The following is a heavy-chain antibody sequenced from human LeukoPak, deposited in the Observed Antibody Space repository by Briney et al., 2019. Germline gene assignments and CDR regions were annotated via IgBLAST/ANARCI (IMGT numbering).Heavy chain of an antibody. D-gene: IGHD5-24*01. V-gene: IGHV3-74*01. Sequence: PGGSLRLSCAASGFTFSSYWMHWVRQAPGKGLVWVSRINSDGSSTSYADSVKGRFTISRDNAKNTLYLQMNSLRAEDTAVYYCAREGRDGYRFGAFDIWGQGTMVTVSS. CDR1: GFTFSSYW. CDR3: AREGRDGYRFGAFDI. CDR2: INSDGSST. J-gene: IGHJ3*02.